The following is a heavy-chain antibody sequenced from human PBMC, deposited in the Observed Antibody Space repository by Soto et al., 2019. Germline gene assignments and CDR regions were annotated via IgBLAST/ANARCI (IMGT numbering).Heavy chain of an antibody. J-gene: IGHJ6*02. Sequence: QVQLVQSGAEVKKPGASVKVSCKASGYTFTSYGISWVRQAPGQGLEWMGWISAYNGNTNYAQKLQGRVTMTTDTSTSTAYMELRSMRSDDTAVYYCAREVAGGSYFDYGMDVWGQGTTVTVSS. CDR2: ISAYNGNT. D-gene: IGHD6-19*01. CDR3: AREVAGGSYFDYGMDV. CDR1: GYTFTSYG. V-gene: IGHV1-18*04.